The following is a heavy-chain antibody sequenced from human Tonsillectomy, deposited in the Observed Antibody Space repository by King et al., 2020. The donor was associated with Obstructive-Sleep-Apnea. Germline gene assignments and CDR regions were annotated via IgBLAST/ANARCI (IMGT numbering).Heavy chain of an antibody. Sequence: QLQESGPGLVKPSETLSLMCTVSGDSISGSPFYWGWIRQPPGKGLEWIGSISHSGNTSYNPSLRGRVTISVDTSKNHFSLRLSSVTAADTAIYYCARPTVGATTGFDYWGQGTLVSVSS. CDR3: ARPTVGATTGFDY. V-gene: IGHV4-39*07. CDR1: GDSISGSPFY. D-gene: IGHD1-26*01. J-gene: IGHJ4*02. CDR2: ISHSGNT.